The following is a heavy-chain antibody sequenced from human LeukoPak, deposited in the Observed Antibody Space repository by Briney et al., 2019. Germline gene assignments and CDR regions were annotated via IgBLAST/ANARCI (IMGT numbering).Heavy chain of an antibody. CDR2: ISSSSSTI. CDR1: GFTFSSYA. V-gene: IGHV3-48*01. J-gene: IGHJ3*02. D-gene: IGHD3-10*01. CDR3: ARARSVISSDAFDI. Sequence: GGPLRLSCAASGFTFSSYAMSWVRQAPGKGLEWVSYISSSSSTIYYADSVKGRFTISRDNAKNSLYLQMNSLRAEDTAVYYCARARSVISSDAFDIWGQGTMVTVSS.